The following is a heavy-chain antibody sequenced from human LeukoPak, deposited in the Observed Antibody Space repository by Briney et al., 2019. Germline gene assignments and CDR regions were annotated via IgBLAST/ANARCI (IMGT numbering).Heavy chain of an antibody. Sequence: GGSLRLSCAASGFTFSSYWMIWVRQAPGKGLEWVANINRDGSEKNYVDSVNGRFTISRDNAKNSLYLQLDSLRAEDTAVYYCVRGRYHYDSRGHPRFDSWGQGTLVIVSS. D-gene: IGHD3-22*01. V-gene: IGHV3-7*01. CDR3: VRGRYHYDSRGHPRFDS. J-gene: IGHJ4*02. CDR2: INRDGSEK. CDR1: GFTFSSYW.